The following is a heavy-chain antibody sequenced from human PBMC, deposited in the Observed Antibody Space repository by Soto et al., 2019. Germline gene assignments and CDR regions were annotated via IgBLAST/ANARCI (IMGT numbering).Heavy chain of an antibody. J-gene: IGHJ4*02. CDR3: ASTEIAVAGSDFDY. CDR2: IYYSGST. CDR1: GGSISSYY. V-gene: IGHV4-59*01. D-gene: IGHD6-19*01. Sequence: SETLSLTCTVSGGSISSYYWSWIRQPPGKGLEWIGYIYYSGSTNYNPSLKSRVTISVDTSKNQFSLKLSSVTAADTAVYYCASTEIAVAGSDFDYWGQGXLVTVSS.